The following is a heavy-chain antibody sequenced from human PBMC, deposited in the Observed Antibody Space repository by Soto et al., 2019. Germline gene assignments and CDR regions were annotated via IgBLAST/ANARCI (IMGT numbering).Heavy chain of an antibody. J-gene: IGHJ5*02. CDR3: ARDSNFDWFDP. CDR2: VSCDGSNK. Sequence: PGGSLRLSCTASGFTLSNYAIHWVRQAPGKGLEWVSVVSCDGSNKYYADSVKGRFTISRDNAKNSLYLQMNSLRAEDTAVYYCARDSNFDWFDPWGQGTLVTVSS. D-gene: IGHD3-3*01. CDR1: GFTLSNYA. V-gene: IGHV3-30*04.